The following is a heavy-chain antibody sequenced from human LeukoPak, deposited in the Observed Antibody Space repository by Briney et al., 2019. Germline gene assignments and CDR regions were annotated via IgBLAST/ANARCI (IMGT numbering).Heavy chain of an antibody. CDR1: GVTVSDNY. J-gene: IGHJ4*02. V-gene: IGHV3-53*01. CDR3: GAFSSLDY. D-gene: IGHD2-2*01. CDR2: IYSGGST. Sequence: GGSLRLSRAASGVTVSDNYMSWVRQAPGKGLEWVSLIYSGGSTYYADSVKGRFTISRDNSKNTLYLQMNRLRAEDTAVYYCGAFSSLDYWGQGALVTVSS.